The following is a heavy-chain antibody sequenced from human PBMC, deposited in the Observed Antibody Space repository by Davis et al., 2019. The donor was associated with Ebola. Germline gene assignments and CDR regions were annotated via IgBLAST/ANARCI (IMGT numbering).Heavy chain of an antibody. CDR1: GGTFSSYA. D-gene: IGHD1-20*01. Sequence: SVKVSCKASGGTFSSYAISWVRQAPGQGLEWMGGIIPIFGTANYAQKFQGRVTMTEDTFTNTAYMELSRLTSEDTAVYYCSPDPVLTGKYVWGQGTLVIVSS. J-gene: IGHJ4*02. CDR2: IIPIFGTA. CDR3: SPDPVLTGKYV. V-gene: IGHV1-69*06.